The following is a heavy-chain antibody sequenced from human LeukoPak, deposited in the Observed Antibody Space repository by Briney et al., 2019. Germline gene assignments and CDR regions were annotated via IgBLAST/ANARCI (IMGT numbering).Heavy chain of an antibody. CDR3: ARDFRAYYDSSGYYLTDAFDI. J-gene: IGHJ3*02. D-gene: IGHD3-22*01. V-gene: IGHV1-18*01. CDR2: ISAYNGNT. CDR1: GYTFTSYG. Sequence: ASVKVSCKASGYTFTSYGISWVRQAPGQGLEWMGWISAYNGNTNYAQKLQGRVTMTTDTSTSTAYMELRSLRSDDTAVYYCARDFRAYYDSSGYYLTDAFDIWGQGTMVTVSS.